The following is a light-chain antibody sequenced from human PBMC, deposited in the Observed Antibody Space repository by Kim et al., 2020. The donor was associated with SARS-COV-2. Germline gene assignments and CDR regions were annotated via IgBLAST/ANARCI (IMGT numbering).Light chain of an antibody. CDR3: QQYNHWPPYT. CDR1: QSISDN. J-gene: IGKJ2*01. Sequence: VSPGESITLSCRASQSISDNVAWYQQNPGQAPRLVMYGVSTRATGIPARFSGSGSGTEFTLTISGLQSEDFAVYYCQQYNHWPPYTFGQGTKLEI. CDR2: GVS. V-gene: IGKV3-15*01.